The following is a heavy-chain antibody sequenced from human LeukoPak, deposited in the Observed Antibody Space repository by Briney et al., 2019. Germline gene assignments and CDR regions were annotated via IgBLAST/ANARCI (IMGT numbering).Heavy chain of an antibody. J-gene: IGHJ4*02. CDR1: GGSISSYY. V-gene: IGHV4-59*08. CDR2: FYYGGRS. CDR3: ARGLRSSHPSYYFDY. D-gene: IGHD6-13*01. Sequence: TSETLSLTCTVSGGSISSYYWSWIRQPPGKGPEWVGYFYYGGRSNYNPSLTSRVTMSVDTSQNQFSLKLSSVTAADTAVYFCARGLRSSHPSYYFDYWGQGTLVTVSS.